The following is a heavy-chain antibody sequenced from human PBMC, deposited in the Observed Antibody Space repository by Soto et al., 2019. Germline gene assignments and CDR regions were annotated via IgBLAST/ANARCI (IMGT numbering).Heavy chain of an antibody. D-gene: IGHD3-22*01. J-gene: IGHJ4*02. CDR3: AKADYYDSSGYPYFDY. V-gene: IGHV3-23*01. CDR2: ISGSGGST. Sequence: GGSLRLSCAASGFTFSSYAMSWVRQAPGKGLEWVSVISGSGGSTYYADSVKGRFTISRDNSKNTLYLQMNSLRAEDTAVYYYAKADYYDSSGYPYFDYWGQGTLVTVSS. CDR1: GFTFSSYA.